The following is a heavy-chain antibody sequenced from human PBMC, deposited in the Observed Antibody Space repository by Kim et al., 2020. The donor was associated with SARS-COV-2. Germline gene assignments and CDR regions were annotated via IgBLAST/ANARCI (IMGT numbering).Heavy chain of an antibody. CDR3: ARHRAVAGTVDY. J-gene: IGHJ4*02. Sequence: RYSPSFQGQVTISADKSISSAYLQWSSLKASDTAMYYCARHRAVAGTVDYWGQGTLVTVSS. D-gene: IGHD6-19*01. V-gene: IGHV5-51*01.